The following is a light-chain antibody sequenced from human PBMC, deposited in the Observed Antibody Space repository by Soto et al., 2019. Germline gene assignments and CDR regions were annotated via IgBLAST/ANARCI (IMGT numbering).Light chain of an antibody. J-gene: IGLJ3*02. CDR2: RND. CDR3: ASWDDSLSVYVL. CDR1: NSDIGTNY. V-gene: IGLV1-47*01. Sequence: QSVLTQPPSASGTPGQRVTISCSGRNSDIGTNYVYWYQQLPGTAPRLLIWRNDQRPSGVPDRFSGSKSGTSASLAISGLRSEDEADYYCASWDDSLSVYVLFGGGTKLTVL.